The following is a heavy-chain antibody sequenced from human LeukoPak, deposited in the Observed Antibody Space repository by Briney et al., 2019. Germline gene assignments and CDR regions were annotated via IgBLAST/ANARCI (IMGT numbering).Heavy chain of an antibody. CDR1: GYTFTSYG. J-gene: IGHJ3*02. CDR3: ARVGIIGYQDAFDI. Sequence: ASVKVSCKASGYTFTSYGISWVRQAPGQGLEWMGWINPNSGGTNYAQKFQGRVTMTRDTSISTAYMELSRLRSDDTAVYYCARVGIIGYQDAFDIWGQGTMVTVSS. CDR2: INPNSGGT. D-gene: IGHD2-2*01. V-gene: IGHV1-2*02.